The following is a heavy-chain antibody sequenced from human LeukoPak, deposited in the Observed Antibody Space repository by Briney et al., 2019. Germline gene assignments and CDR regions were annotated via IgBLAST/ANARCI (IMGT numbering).Heavy chain of an antibody. CDR1: GGSISGYY. J-gene: IGHJ4*02. Sequence: PSETLSLTCSVPGGSISGYYCKWIGQPPGKGLEGVGYIYYSGSTNYNPSLKSRVTISVDASKNQFSLRLSSVTAADTAVYYCARQGGIAVAGTFDYWGQGTLVTVSS. CDR3: ARQGGIAVAGTFDY. D-gene: IGHD6-19*01. CDR2: IYYSGST. V-gene: IGHV4-59*08.